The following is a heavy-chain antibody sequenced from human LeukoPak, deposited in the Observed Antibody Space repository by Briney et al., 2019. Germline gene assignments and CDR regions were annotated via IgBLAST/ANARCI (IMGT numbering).Heavy chain of an antibody. CDR2: ISAYNGNT. J-gene: IGHJ4*02. Sequence: GASVKISCKASGYTFTSYGISWVRQAPGQGLEWMGWISAYNGNTNYAQKFQGRVTITRDTSASTAYMELSSLRSEDTAVYYCASAIAVAGTLHYWGQGTLVTVSS. V-gene: IGHV1-18*01. D-gene: IGHD6-19*01. CDR1: GYTFTSYG. CDR3: ASAIAVAGTLHY.